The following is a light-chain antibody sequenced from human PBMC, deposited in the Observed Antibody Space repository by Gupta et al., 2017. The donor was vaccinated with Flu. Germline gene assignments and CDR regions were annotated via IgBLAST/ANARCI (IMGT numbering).Light chain of an antibody. V-gene: IGKV4-1*01. CDR3: QQYYTTPQT. CDR2: WAS. CDR1: QSVLYSSNNKNY. J-gene: IGKJ1*01. Sequence: DIVMTQSPDSLAVSLGERATINCKSSQSVLYSSNNKNYLAWYQQKPGQPPKLLIYWASTRQSGVPDRFSGSGSGTDFTLPISSLQAEDVAVYSCQQYYTTPQTFGQGTKVEIK.